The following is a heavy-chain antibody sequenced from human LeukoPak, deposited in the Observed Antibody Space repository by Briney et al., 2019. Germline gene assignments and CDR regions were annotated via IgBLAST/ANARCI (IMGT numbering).Heavy chain of an antibody. D-gene: IGHD2-15*01. CDR2: INSDGSST. J-gene: IGHJ5*02. V-gene: IGHV3-74*01. CDR1: GFTFSSCW. Sequence: PGGSLRLSCAASGFTFSSCWMHWVRQAPGKGLVWVSRINSDGSSTSYADSVKGRFTISRDNAKNTLYLQMNSLRAEDTAVYYCARDASCSGGSCYFEGIYNWFDPWGQGTLVTVSS. CDR3: ARDASCSGGSCYFEGIYNWFDP.